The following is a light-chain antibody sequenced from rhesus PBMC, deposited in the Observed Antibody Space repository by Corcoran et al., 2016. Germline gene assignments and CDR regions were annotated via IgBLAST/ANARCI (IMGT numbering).Light chain of an antibody. CDR2: GAS. Sequence: DIQMSQSPSSLSASVGDRVTITCQASQGISNWLAWYQQKPGKAPKLLIYGASSFQSGVPSRFSGSGSGTKFTLTIRRLQPEDFATYYCQQHNSNPPTFGQGTKVEIK. J-gene: IGKJ1*01. CDR3: QQHNSNPPT. CDR1: QGISNW. V-gene: IGKV1-33*02.